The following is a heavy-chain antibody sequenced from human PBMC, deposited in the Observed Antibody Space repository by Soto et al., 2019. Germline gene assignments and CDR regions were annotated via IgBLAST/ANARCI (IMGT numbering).Heavy chain of an antibody. CDR2: IIPIFDTT. V-gene: IGHV1-69*13. J-gene: IGHJ4*02. D-gene: IGHD3-10*02. Sequence: SVKVSCKTSGVTFSNSGISWVRQAPGQGLEWMGGIIPIFDTTNYAQKLQGRITIIADESTNTVYMELSNLRSADTGVYYCGSPPLLCSVTLHENYFDCSGQGILDTVYS. CDR3: GSPPLLCSVTLHENYFDC. CDR1: GVTFSNSG.